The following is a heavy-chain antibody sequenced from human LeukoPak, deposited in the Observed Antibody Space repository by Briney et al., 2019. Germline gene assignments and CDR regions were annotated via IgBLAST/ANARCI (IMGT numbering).Heavy chain of an antibody. CDR1: GFTFSVSV. Sequence: GGSLRLSCAASGFTFSVSVMHWVLQAPGKGLEYVSVISSNGGSTSYANSVKGRFTISRDNSKNTLYLQMGSLRAEDMAVYYCARDLSGGGLDYWGQGTLVTVSS. V-gene: IGHV3-64*01. J-gene: IGHJ4*02. CDR2: ISSNGGST. D-gene: IGHD3-10*01. CDR3: ARDLSGGGLDY.